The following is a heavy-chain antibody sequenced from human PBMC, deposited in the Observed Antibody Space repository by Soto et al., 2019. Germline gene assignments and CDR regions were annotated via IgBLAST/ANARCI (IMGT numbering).Heavy chain of an antibody. CDR2: INGSSSTM. J-gene: IGHJ5*02. CDR1: GFTFGIYS. Sequence: EVQLVESGGGLVQRGGSLRLSCAASGFTFGIYSMNWVRQAPGKGLEWISYINGSSSTMYYAASVKGRFIISRDNADNSLYLQMNSLRDADTAVYYCARGDLFRFSGDLCFSDGLFLSWGQGTLVTVSS. D-gene: IGHD2-21*02. CDR3: ARGDLFRFSGDLCFSDGLFLS. V-gene: IGHV3-48*02.